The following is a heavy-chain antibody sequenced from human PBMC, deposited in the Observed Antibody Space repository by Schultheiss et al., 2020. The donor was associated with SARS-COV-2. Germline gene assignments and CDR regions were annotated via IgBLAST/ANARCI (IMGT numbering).Heavy chain of an antibody. J-gene: IGHJ4*02. D-gene: IGHD5-24*01. CDR3: AKDIPCRA. Sequence: SLKISCAASGFTFDDYAMHWVRQAPGKGLEWVSGISWNSGSIGYAASVKGRFTISRDNAKNSLYLQMNSLRAEDTAVYYCAKDIPCRAWGQGTLVTVSS. CDR1: GFTFDDYA. V-gene: IGHV3-9*01. CDR2: ISWNSGSI.